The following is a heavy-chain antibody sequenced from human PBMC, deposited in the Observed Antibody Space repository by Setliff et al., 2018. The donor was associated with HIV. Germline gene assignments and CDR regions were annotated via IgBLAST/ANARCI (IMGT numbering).Heavy chain of an antibody. CDR1: GGSFSNYY. J-gene: IGHJ4*02. CDR3: ASFFVTTVTNQDY. V-gene: IGHV4-34*01. CDR2: LSPSGTT. D-gene: IGHD4-17*01. Sequence: SETLSLTCTVYGGSFSNYYTNWVRQPPGKGLEWIGELSPSGTTRSNPSLQSRVTISLDTSNNQFSLKLTSVTAADTAMYYCASFFVTTVTNQDYWGQGTPVTVSS.